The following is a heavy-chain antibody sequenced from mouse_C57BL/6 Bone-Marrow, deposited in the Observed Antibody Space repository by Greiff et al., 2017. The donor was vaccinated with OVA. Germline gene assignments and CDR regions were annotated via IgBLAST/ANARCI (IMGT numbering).Heavy chain of an antibody. CDR3: ARPLYGNYGGLAY. Sequence: EVHLVASGGGLVQPGGSLKLSCAASGFTFSDYGMAWVRPAPRKGPALVAFLRTLAYSIYYADTVTGRFTISRENAKNTLYLEMSSLRSEDTAMYYCARPLYGNYGGLAYWGQGTLVTVSA. V-gene: IGHV5-15*01. CDR1: GFTFSDYG. CDR2: LRTLAYSI. D-gene: IGHD2-1*01. J-gene: IGHJ3*01.